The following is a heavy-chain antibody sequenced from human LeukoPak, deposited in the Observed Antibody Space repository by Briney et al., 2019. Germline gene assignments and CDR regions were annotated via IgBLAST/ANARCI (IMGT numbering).Heavy chain of an antibody. Sequence: SETLSLTCTVAGGSISSYYWSWIRQPAGKGLEWIGRIYTSGSTNYNPSLKSRVTMSVDTSKNQFSLKLSSVTAADTAVYYCARDGNYDFWSGLIDYWGQGTLVTVSS. CDR1: GGSISSYY. CDR3: ARDGNYDFWSGLIDY. D-gene: IGHD3-3*01. J-gene: IGHJ4*02. V-gene: IGHV4-4*07. CDR2: IYTSGST.